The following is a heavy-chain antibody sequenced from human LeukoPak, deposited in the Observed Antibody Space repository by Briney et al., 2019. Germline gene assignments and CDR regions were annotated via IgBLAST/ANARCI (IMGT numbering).Heavy chain of an antibody. CDR2: INHSGST. CDR3: ASDDILTGYSH. V-gene: IGHV4-34*01. CDR1: GGSFSGYY. Sequence: PSETLSLTCAVYGGSFSGYYWSWIRQPPGKGLEWIGEINHSGSTNYNPSLKSRVTISVDTSKNQFSLKLSSVTAADTAVYYCASDDILTGYSHWGQGTLVTVSS. J-gene: IGHJ4*02. D-gene: IGHD3-9*01.